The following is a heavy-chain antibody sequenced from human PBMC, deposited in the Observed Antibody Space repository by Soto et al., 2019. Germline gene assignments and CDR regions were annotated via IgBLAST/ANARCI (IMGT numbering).Heavy chain of an antibody. V-gene: IGHV1-2*02. CDR1: GYTFTGYY. J-gene: IGHJ4*02. D-gene: IGHD5-18*01. CDR2: IYPNSGGT. Sequence: GASVKVSCKASGYTFTGYYMYWVRQAPGQGLEWMGWIYPNSGGTSYAQKFQGRVTMTRDTSISTAYMELSRLRSDDTAVYYCARDGDSPMVEFDYWGQGTLVTVSS. CDR3: ARDGDSPMVEFDY.